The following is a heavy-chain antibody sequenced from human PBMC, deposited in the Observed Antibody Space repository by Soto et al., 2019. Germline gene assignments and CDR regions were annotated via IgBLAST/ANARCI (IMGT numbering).Heavy chain of an antibody. J-gene: IGHJ4*02. D-gene: IGHD3-10*01. V-gene: IGHV1-18*01. CDR1: GYTFSTYG. CDR3: ARDEGFGQLSC. Sequence: GASVKVSCKASGYTFSTYGITWVRQAPGQGLEWMGWISAYNGNTNYAQSLQGRVTTTTDSSTSTAYMELRSLRSDDTAVYYCARDEGFGQLSCWGQGTLVTVS. CDR2: ISAYNGNT.